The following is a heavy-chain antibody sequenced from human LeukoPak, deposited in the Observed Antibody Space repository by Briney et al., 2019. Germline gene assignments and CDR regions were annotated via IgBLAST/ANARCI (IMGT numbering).Heavy chain of an antibody. CDR3: TRDLVGATSDF. D-gene: IGHD1-26*01. Sequence: GGSLRLSCAASGFSFSTYWMHWVRHAPGKGLEWVSRINIDGSDTYYADSVKGRFTISRDNAKNTVYLHMNGLRAEDTAVYHCTRDLVGATSDFWGQGTLVTVSS. CDR2: INIDGSDT. V-gene: IGHV3-74*01. CDR1: GFSFSTYW. J-gene: IGHJ4*02.